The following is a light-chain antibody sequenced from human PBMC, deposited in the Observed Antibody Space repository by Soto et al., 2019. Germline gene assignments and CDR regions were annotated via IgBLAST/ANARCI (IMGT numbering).Light chain of an antibody. Sequence: VQMTQSPSTLSASVGDRVTITCRASQSISSWLAWYQQKPGKAPKLLIYKASTLKSGVPSRFSGSGSGTEFTLTISSLQPDDFATYYCQQYGSYSEAFGQGTKVDIK. CDR2: KAS. V-gene: IGKV1-5*03. CDR3: QQYGSYSEA. CDR1: QSISSW. J-gene: IGKJ1*01.